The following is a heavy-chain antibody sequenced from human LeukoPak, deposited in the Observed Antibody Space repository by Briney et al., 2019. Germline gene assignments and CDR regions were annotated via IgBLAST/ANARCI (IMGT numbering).Heavy chain of an antibody. J-gene: IGHJ4*02. V-gene: IGHV4-34*01. CDR2: INHSGST. Sequence: PSETLSLTCAVYGGSFSGYYWSWIRQPPGKGLEWIGEINHSGSTNYNPSLKSRVTLSVDTSKNQFSLKLSSVTAADTAVYYCARAPYCGGDCYAFFDYWGQGTLVTVSS. CDR3: ARAPYCGGDCYAFFDY. CDR1: GGSFSGYY. D-gene: IGHD2-21*01.